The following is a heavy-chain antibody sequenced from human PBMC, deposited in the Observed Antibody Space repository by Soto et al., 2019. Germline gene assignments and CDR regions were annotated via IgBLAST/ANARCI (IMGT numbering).Heavy chain of an antibody. Sequence: GGSPRLSCAASGFTFSSYGIHWVRQAPGKGLEWVAVISYDGSNKYYADSVKGRFTISRDNSKNTLYLQINSLRAEDTAVYYCAKDRIGEFDYWGQGTLVTVSS. V-gene: IGHV3-30*18. J-gene: IGHJ4*02. D-gene: IGHD2-15*01. CDR3: AKDRIGEFDY. CDR1: GFTFSSYG. CDR2: ISYDGSNK.